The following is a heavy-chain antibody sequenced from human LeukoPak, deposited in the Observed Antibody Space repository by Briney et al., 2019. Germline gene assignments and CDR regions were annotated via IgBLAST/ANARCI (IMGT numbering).Heavy chain of an antibody. Sequence: GGSLRLSCAASGFTFSSYAMSWVRQAPGKGLEWASVISGGGGSTYYADSVKGRFTISRDNSKNTLYLQMNSLRAEDTAVYFCAKETDAISLSGSSNDYWGQGTLVTVSS. CDR1: GFTFSSYA. D-gene: IGHD1-26*01. CDR3: AKETDAISLSGSSNDY. J-gene: IGHJ4*02. V-gene: IGHV3-23*01. CDR2: ISGGGGST.